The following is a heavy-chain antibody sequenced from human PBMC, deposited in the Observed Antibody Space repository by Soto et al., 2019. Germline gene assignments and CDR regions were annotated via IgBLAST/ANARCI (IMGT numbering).Heavy chain of an antibody. Sequence: QVQLQESGPGLVKPSQTLSLTCTVSGGSISRGGYYWSWIRQHPGKGLEWIGYIYYSGGTYYNPPPKSRVTISVDTSEKHGWLRLSSVTAADTAVYYCARKDSGYADYMDVWGKGTTVTVSS. CDR2: IYYSGGT. D-gene: IGHD5-12*01. CDR3: ARKDSGYADYMDV. V-gene: IGHV4-31*03. CDR1: GGSISRGGYY. J-gene: IGHJ6*03.